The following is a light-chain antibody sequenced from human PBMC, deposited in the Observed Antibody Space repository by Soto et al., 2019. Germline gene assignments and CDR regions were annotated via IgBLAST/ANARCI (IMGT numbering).Light chain of an antibody. CDR1: SSDVGSYNY. V-gene: IGLV2-8*01. J-gene: IGLJ1*01. Sequence: QSALTQPPSASGSPGQSVTISCTGTSSDVGSYNYVSWYQQHPGKAPKLMIYEVTKRPSGVPDRFSGSKSGNTASLTVSGLHAEDEADYYCSSYAGSNEYVFGTGTKLTVL. CDR3: SSYAGSNEYV. CDR2: EVT.